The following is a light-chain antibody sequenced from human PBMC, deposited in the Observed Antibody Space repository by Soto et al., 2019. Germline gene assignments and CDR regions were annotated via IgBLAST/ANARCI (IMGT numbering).Light chain of an antibody. Sequence: QPVLTQPPSVSGAPGQRVTISCTGSSSNIGAGYHVHWYQQLPGTAPKLLIYGNSNRPSGVPDRFSGSKSGTSASLAITGLQAEDEADYYFQSYDSSLSGAVFGGGTKLTVL. V-gene: IGLV1-40*01. CDR2: GNS. CDR1: SSNIGAGYH. CDR3: QSYDSSLSGAV. J-gene: IGLJ3*02.